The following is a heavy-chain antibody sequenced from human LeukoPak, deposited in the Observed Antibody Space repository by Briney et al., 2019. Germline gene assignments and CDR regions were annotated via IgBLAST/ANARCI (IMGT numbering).Heavy chain of an antibody. D-gene: IGHD6-13*01. V-gene: IGHV1-2*02. Sequence: ASVKVSCKASGYTFTGYYMHWVRQAPGQGLEWMGWINPNSDGTNYAQKFQGRVTMTRDTSISTAYMELSRLRSDDTAVYYCARDHSSSSEDYWGQGTLVTVSS. J-gene: IGHJ4*02. CDR1: GYTFTGYY. CDR3: ARDHSSSSEDY. CDR2: INPNSDGT.